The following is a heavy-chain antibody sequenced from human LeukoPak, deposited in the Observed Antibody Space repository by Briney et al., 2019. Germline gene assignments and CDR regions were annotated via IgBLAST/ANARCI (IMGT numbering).Heavy chain of an antibody. Sequence: GASVKVSCKASGGTFSSYAISWVRQAPGQGLEWMGGIIPIFGTANYAQKFQGRVTITADESTSTAYMELSSLRSEDTAVYYCARIPVGATESPSDYWGQGTLVTVSS. J-gene: IGHJ4*02. D-gene: IGHD1-26*01. CDR2: IIPIFGTA. CDR1: GGTFSSYA. V-gene: IGHV1-69*13. CDR3: ARIPVGATESPSDY.